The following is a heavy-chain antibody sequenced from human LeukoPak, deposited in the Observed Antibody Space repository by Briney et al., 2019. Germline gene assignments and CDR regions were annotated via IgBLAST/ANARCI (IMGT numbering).Heavy chain of an antibody. V-gene: IGHV4-61*02. CDR2: IYTSGST. CDR3: ARDGDYGDYVDY. J-gene: IGHJ4*02. Sequence: SETLSLTCTVSGGSISSGSYYWSWIRQPAGKGLEWIGRIYTSGSTNYNPSLKSRVTISVDTSKNQFSLKLSSVTAADTAVYYCARDGDYGDYVDYWGQGTLVTVSS. D-gene: IGHD4-17*01. CDR1: GGSISSGSYY.